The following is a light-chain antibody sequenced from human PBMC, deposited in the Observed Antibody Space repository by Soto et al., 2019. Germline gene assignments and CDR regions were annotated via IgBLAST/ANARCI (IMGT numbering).Light chain of an antibody. V-gene: IGKV3-20*01. CDR2: DAS. CDR3: QQYDSDRGT. CDR1: QNIRTNY. J-gene: IGKJ2*01. Sequence: EIVLTQSPGTLSLSPGERVTLSCRASQNIRTNYLAWYQQQPGQAPRLLIYDASSRATGIPDRFSGSGSGTDFTLTISRLEPEDFAVYYCQQYDSDRGTFAQGTKLEIK.